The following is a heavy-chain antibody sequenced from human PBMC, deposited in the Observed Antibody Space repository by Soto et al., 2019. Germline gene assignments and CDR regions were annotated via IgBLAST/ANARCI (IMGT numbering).Heavy chain of an antibody. J-gene: IGHJ5*02. Sequence: GESLKISCQGSGYAFSSYWIAWVRQMPGKGLEWMGIIYPGDSDTRYSPSFQGQVTISVDKSITTAYLQWSSLKASDTAMYHCARGYCTATNCDPWFDPWGQGTLVTVFS. CDR3: ARGYCTATNCDPWFDP. V-gene: IGHV5-51*01. D-gene: IGHD2-8*02. CDR1: GYAFSSYW. CDR2: IYPGDSDT.